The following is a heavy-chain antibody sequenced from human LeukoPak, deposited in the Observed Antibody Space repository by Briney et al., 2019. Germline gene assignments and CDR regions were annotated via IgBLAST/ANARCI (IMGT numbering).Heavy chain of an antibody. J-gene: IGHJ4*02. D-gene: IGHD1-26*01. Sequence: GGSLRLSCAASGFTFSNTWMASVRQAPGKGLEWVANINQDASTKHYVDSVKGRFTISRDNAKNSLYLQMNSLRAEDTAVYYCARDQSGSLDYWGQGTLVTVSS. CDR3: ARDQSGSLDY. V-gene: IGHV3-7*01. CDR2: INQDASTK. CDR1: GFTFSNTW.